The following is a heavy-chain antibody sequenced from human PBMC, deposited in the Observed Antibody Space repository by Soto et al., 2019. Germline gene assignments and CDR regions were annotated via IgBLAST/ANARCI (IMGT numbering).Heavy chain of an antibody. CDR3: ARDRRWFGEFTLDY. D-gene: IGHD3-10*01. CDR1: GFTVSSNY. CDR2: IYSGGST. V-gene: IGHV3-66*01. J-gene: IGHJ4*02. Sequence: GGSLRLSCAASGFTVSSNYMSWVRQAPGKGLEWVSVIYSGGSTYYADSVKGRFTISRDNSKNTLYLQMNSLRAEDTAVYYCARDRRWFGEFTLDYWGQGTLVTASS.